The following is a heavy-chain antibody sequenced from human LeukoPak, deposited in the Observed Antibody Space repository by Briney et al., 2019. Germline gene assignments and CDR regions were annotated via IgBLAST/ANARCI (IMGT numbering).Heavy chain of an antibody. J-gene: IGHJ4*02. CDR1: GGSISSGGYY. CDR3: ARGTSGSYIFDY. Sequence: PSETLSLTCTVSGGSISSGGYYWSWIRQHPGKGLEWIGYIYYSGSTYYNPSLKSRVTISVDTSKNQFSLKLSSVTAADTAVYYCARGTSGSYIFDYWGQGTLVTVSS. V-gene: IGHV4-31*03. CDR2: IYYSGST. D-gene: IGHD1-26*01.